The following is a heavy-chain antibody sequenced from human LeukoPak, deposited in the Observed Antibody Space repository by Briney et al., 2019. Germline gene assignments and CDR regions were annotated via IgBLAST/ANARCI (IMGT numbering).Heavy chain of an antibody. CDR2: IYHSGST. Sequence: SETLSLTCAVSGGSISSGGYCWSWIRQPPGKGLEWIGYIYHSGSTYYNPSRKSRVTISVDRSKNQFSLKLSSVTAADTAVYYCARTKVGASSLFDYWGQGTLVTVSS. CDR1: GGSISSGGYC. D-gene: IGHD1-26*01. CDR3: ARTKVGASSLFDY. J-gene: IGHJ4*02. V-gene: IGHV4-30-2*01.